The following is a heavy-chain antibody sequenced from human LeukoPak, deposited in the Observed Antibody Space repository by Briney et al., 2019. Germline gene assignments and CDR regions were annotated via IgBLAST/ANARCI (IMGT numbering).Heavy chain of an antibody. CDR2: ITGSGGST. Sequence: GESLRLSCAASGFIFRSHAMSWVRQAPGKGLDYVSTITGSGGSTYYANSVKGRFTVSRDNSKNTVYLQMNSLRADDTAIYYCAKDGQTGEWELEHWGQGTLVTVSS. D-gene: IGHD7-27*01. CDR3: AKDGQTGEWELEH. V-gene: IGHV3-23*01. CDR1: GFIFRSHA. J-gene: IGHJ1*01.